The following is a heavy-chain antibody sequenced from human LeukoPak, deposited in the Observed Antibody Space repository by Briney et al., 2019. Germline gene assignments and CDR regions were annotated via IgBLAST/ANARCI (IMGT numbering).Heavy chain of an antibody. CDR1: GFTFSSYA. V-gene: IGHV3-23*01. CDR3: AKVSAAITMIVVVKGDDAFDI. Sequence: GGSLRLSCAASGFTFSSYAMSWVRQAPGKGLEWVSAISGSGGSTYYADSVKGRFTISRDNSKNTLYLQMDSLRAEDTAVYYCAKVSAAITMIVVVKGDDAFDIWGQGTMVTVSS. D-gene: IGHD3-22*01. J-gene: IGHJ3*02. CDR2: ISGSGGST.